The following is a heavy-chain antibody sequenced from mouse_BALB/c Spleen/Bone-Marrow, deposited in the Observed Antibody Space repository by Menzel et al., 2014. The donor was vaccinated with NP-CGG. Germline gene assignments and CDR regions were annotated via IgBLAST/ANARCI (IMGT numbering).Heavy chain of an antibody. V-gene: IGHV1-54*01. J-gene: IGHJ2*01. CDR3: ARRELGEFDY. CDR2: INPGSGGT. CDR1: GYAFTNYL. Sequence: QVHVKQSGAELVKPGTSVKVSCKASGYAFTNYLIEWVKQRPGQGLEWIGVINPGSGGTNYNEKFKGKATLTADKSSSTAYMQLSSLTSDNSAVYFCARRELGEFDYWGQGTTLTVSS. D-gene: IGHD4-1*01.